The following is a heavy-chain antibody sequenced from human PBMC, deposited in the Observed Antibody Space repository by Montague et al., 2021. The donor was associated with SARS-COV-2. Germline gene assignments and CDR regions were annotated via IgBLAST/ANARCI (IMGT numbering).Heavy chain of an antibody. J-gene: IGHJ6*02. CDR2: INSNRSST. CDR1: GFTFRSYW. D-gene: IGHD3-3*01. CDR3: ARSIGEFWSGYEDYYSAMGV. Sequence: SLRLSCAASGFTFRSYWMHWVRQAPGKGLVWVSRINSNRSSTDYADSVKGRFTISRDNAKNTLYLQMNRLRAEDTAVYYRARSIGEFWSGYEDYYSAMGVWGQGTTVTVSS. V-gene: IGHV3-74*01.